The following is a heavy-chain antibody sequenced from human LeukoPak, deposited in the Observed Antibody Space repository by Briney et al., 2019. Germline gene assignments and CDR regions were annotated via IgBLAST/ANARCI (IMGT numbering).Heavy chain of an antibody. CDR3: ATDLYNGNEHSSAFEI. J-gene: IGHJ3*02. Sequence: ASVKVSCKASGYTFTSYGISWVRQAPGQGLEGMGWTNAYNGNTNYAQKLQGRVTMSTDTSTSRAYMELRSLRSDDTAVYYDATDLYNGNEHSSAFEIWGQGTMVTVSS. CDR1: GYTFTSYG. CDR2: TNAYNGNT. D-gene: IGHD1-1*01. V-gene: IGHV1-18*01.